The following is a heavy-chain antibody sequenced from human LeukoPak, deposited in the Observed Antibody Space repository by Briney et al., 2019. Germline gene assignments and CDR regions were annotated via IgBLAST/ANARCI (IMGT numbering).Heavy chain of an antibody. J-gene: IGHJ4*02. Sequence: SETLSLTCAVSIGSITRHSWWSWVRQPPGKGLEWIGEIYHGGDTNYDPSVKSRVTMSVDKSKNHFSLNLRSVTAADTAIYYCESHVTVLGTRGFDYWGQGILVTVSS. V-gene: IGHV4-4*02. CDR3: ESHVTVLGTRGFDY. D-gene: IGHD6-19*01. CDR2: IYHGGDT. CDR1: IGSITRHSW.